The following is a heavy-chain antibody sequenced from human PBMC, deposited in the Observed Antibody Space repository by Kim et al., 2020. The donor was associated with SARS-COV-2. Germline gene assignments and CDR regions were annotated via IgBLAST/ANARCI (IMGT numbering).Heavy chain of an antibody. CDR3: ARAGEVTIFGVVIKGAEWFDP. CDR1: GGSISSYY. J-gene: IGHJ5*02. CDR2: IYTSGST. V-gene: IGHV4-4*07. D-gene: IGHD3-3*01. Sequence: SETLSLTCTVSGGSISSYYWSWIRQPAGKGLEWIGRIYTSGSTNYNPSLKSRVTMSVDTSKNQFSLKLSSVTAADTAVYYCARAGEVTIFGVVIKGAEWFDPWGQGTLVTVSS.